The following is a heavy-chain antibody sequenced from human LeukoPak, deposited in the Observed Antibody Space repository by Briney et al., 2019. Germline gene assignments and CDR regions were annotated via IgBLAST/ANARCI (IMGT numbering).Heavy chain of an antibody. V-gene: IGHV3-23*01. CDR3: AKEPGDYGSGTNFDY. J-gene: IGHJ4*02. D-gene: IGHD3-10*01. CDR1: GFTFSSYA. CDR2: ISGSGGST. Sequence: PGGSLRLSCAASGFTFSSYAMSWVRQAPGKGLEWVSGISGSGGSTYYAGSVKGRFTISRDNSKNTLYLQMNSLRAEDTAVYYCAKEPGDYGSGTNFDYWGQGTLVTVSS.